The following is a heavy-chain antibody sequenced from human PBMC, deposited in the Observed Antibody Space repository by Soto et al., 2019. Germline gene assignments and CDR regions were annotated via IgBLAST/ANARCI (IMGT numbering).Heavy chain of an antibody. V-gene: IGHV3-33*01. D-gene: IGHD6-19*01. CDR3: ARDVAVAGTRSYGMDV. CDR2: IWYDGSNK. J-gene: IGHJ6*02. CDR1: GFTFSSYG. Sequence: QVQLVESGGGVVQPGRSLRLSCAASGFTFSSYGMHWVRQAPGKGLEWVAVIWYDGSNKYYADSVKGRFTISRDNSKNTLYLQMNSLRAEDTAVYYCARDVAVAGTRSYGMDVWGQGTTVTVSS.